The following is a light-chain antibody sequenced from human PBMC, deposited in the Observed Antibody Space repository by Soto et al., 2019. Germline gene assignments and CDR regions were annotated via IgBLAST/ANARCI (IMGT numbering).Light chain of an antibody. CDR3: QQLQRTPFT. V-gene: IGKV1-9*01. J-gene: IGKJ3*01. CDR1: QAVSRY. CDR2: GAS. Sequence: PLTQPPSSLSASVGDRVTITCRASQAVSRYLACYQQKAGKAPKLLIYGASTLQSGVPSRFSGFGSGTEFTLTISCLQPEDFATYHCQQLQRTPFTFGRGTTVDV.